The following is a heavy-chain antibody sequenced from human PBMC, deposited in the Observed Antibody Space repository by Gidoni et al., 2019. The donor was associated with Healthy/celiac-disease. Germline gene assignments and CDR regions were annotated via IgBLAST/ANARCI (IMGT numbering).Heavy chain of an antibody. V-gene: IGHV4-59*01. CDR3: ARVNGPKTYYYDSSGYYSAFDI. Sequence: QVQLQESGPGLVKPSETLSLTCTVSGGSISSYYWSWIRQPPGKGLEWLGYIYYSGSTNYNPSLKSRVTISVDTSKNQFSLKLSSVTAADTTVYYCARVNGPKTYYYDSSGYYSAFDIWGQGTMVTVSS. CDR2: IYYSGST. CDR1: GGSISSYY. J-gene: IGHJ3*02. D-gene: IGHD3-22*01.